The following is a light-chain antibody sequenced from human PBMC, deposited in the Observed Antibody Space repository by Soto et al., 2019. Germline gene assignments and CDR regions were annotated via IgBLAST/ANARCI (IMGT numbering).Light chain of an antibody. CDR1: SSDIGTYNL. V-gene: IGLV2-23*01. CDR2: EGI. Sequence: QSALTQPASVSGSPGQSITISCTGTSSDIGTYNLVSWYQHYPGKAPKLMIYEGIKRPSGVSNRFSGSKSGNTAFLTISGLQAEDEADYYCWSYAGSGTDNYVFGSGTKLTVL. J-gene: IGLJ1*01. CDR3: WSYAGSGTDNYV.